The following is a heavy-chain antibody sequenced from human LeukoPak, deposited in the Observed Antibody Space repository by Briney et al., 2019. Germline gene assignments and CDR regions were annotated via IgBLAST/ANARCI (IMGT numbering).Heavy chain of an antibody. CDR2: ISSNSSTK. Sequence: GGSLRLSCAASGFAFSGHSMNWVRQAPGKGLEWISYISSNSSTKYYAGSVKGRFTISRDNAKNSLYLQMNSLRADDTAVYYCAKTMAEYYYYYYGMDVWGQGTTVTVSS. V-gene: IGHV3-48*04. J-gene: IGHJ6*02. CDR3: AKTMAEYYYYYYGMDV. CDR1: GFAFSGHS. D-gene: IGHD5-24*01.